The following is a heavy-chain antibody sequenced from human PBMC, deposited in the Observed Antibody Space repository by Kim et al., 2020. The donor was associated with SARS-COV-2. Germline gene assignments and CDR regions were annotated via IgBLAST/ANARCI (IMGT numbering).Heavy chain of an antibody. CDR3: ATYCSSTSCQVSYSSGWYLDSWFDP. J-gene: IGHJ5*02. CDR1: GGSISSSSYY. CDR2: IYYSGST. D-gene: IGHD2-2*01. Sequence: SETLSLTCTVSGGSISSSSYYWGWIRQPPGKGLEWIGSIYYSGSTYYNPSLKSRVTISVDTSKNQFSLKLSSVTAADTAVYYCATYCSSTSCQVSYSSGWYLDSWFDPWGQGTLVTVSS. V-gene: IGHV4-39*01.